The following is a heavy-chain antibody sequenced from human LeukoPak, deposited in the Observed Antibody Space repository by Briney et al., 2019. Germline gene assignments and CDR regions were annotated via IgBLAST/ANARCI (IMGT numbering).Heavy chain of an antibody. Sequence: ASVKVSCKASGYTFTDYYIHWVRQAPGQGLEWMGRINPNSGGTNYAQKFQGRVTMTRDTSISTAYMELSRLRSDDTAVYYCARSPVYYYYYMDVWGKGTTVTVSS. CDR2: INPNSGGT. V-gene: IGHV1-2*06. J-gene: IGHJ6*03. CDR3: ARSPVYYYYYMDV. CDR1: GYTFTDYY.